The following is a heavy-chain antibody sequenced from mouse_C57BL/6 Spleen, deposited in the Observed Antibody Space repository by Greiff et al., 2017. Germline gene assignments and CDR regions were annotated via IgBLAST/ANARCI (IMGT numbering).Heavy chain of an antibody. CDR2: IHPSDGDT. CDR1: GYTFTSYW. V-gene: IGHV1-74*01. D-gene: IGHD2-4*01. CDR3: AIGDYDYDGFAY. Sequence: QVQLQQPGAELVKPGASVKVSCKASGYTFTSYWMHWVKQRPGQGLEWIGRIHPSDGDTNYNQKFKGKATLTVDKSSSTAYMQLSSLTSEDSAVYDCAIGDYDYDGFAYWGQGTLVTVSA. J-gene: IGHJ3*01.